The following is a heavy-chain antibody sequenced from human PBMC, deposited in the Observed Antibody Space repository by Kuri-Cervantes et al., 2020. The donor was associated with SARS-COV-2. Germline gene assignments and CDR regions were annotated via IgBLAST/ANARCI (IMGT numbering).Heavy chain of an antibody. Sequence: LRLSCTVSGGSISGDTYYWSWVRQPAGKGLEWIGRIYSSGNTNYNPSLKSRVTISEDTPKNQLSLKLTSVTAADTAVYFCARGRGYRDSSGYYFDSWGQGTLVTVSS. CDR3: ARGRGYRDSSGYYFDS. J-gene: IGHJ4*02. D-gene: IGHD3-22*01. V-gene: IGHV4-61*02. CDR2: IYSSGNT. CDR1: GGSISGDTYY.